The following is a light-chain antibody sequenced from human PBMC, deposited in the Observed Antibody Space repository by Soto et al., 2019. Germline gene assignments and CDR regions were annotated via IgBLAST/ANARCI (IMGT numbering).Light chain of an antibody. CDR1: QGIRSA. Sequence: IQLTQSPSSLSASVGDRVTITCRASQGIRSALGWYQQKPGKVPKLLIYAASTLQSGVPSRFSGSGSGTDFTLTISSLQPEDVATYYCQKYNSAPRTFGQGTKVDIK. CDR3: QKYNSAPRT. J-gene: IGKJ1*01. V-gene: IGKV1-27*01. CDR2: AAS.